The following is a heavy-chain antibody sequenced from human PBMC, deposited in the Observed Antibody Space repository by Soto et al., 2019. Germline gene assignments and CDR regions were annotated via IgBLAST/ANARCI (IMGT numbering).Heavy chain of an antibody. CDR1: GGSFSNYG. J-gene: IGHJ6*02. D-gene: IGHD3-22*01. V-gene: IGHV1-69*12. Sequence: QVQVVQSGAEVKKPGSSVKVSCKASGGSFSNYGISWVRQAPGQGLEWMGGIIPVFGTPHYAQKFQDRVTIPAXXSTSTVYREVSSLTSEDTAVYYCARGDATKIIVTTYYGLDVWGQGTTVTVSS. CDR3: ARGDATKIIVTTYYGLDV. CDR2: IIPVFGTP.